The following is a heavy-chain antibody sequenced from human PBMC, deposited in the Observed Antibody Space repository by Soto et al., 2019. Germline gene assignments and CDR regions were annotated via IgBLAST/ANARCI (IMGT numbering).Heavy chain of an antibody. J-gene: IGHJ5*02. CDR1: GGSFSGYY. CDR2: INHSGST. CDR3: ATGISGGSPWGWFDP. D-gene: IGHD2-15*01. Sequence: SETLSLTCAVYGGSFSGYYWSWIRQPPGKGLEWIGEINHSGSTNYNPSLKSRVTISVDTSKNQFSLKLSSVTAADTAVYYCATGISGGSPWGWFDPWGQGTLVTVSS. V-gene: IGHV4-34*01.